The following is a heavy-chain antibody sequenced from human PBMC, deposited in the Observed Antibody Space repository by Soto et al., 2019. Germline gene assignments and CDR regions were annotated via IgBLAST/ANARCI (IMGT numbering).Heavy chain of an antibody. CDR3: ARVVDGYSGIAVAGNWFDP. J-gene: IGHJ5*02. Sequence: PSGSLSLTCTVSGGTIRSYAWSWIRQPPGKGLEWIGYIYYSGSTNYNPSLKSRVTISVDTSKNQFSLKLSSVTAADTAVYYCARVVDGYSGIAVAGNWFDPWGQGTLVTVSS. CDR1: GGTIRSYA. V-gene: IGHV4-59*01. CDR2: IYYSGST. D-gene: IGHD6-19*01.